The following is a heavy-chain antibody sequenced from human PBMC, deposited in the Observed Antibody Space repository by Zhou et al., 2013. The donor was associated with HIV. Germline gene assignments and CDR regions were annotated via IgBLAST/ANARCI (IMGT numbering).Heavy chain of an antibody. J-gene: IGHJ6*02. Sequence: QVQLVQSGAEVKKPGSSVKVSCKASGGTFSSYAISWVRQAPGQGLEWMGGIIPIFGTANYALKFQGRVTITTDESTSTAYMELSSLRSEDTAVYYCARARETVAAPYYYWGMDVWGQGTTVTVSS. CDR3: ARARETVAAPYYYWGMDV. D-gene: IGHD6-13*01. V-gene: IGHV1-69*05. CDR2: IIPIFGTA. CDR1: GGTFSSYA.